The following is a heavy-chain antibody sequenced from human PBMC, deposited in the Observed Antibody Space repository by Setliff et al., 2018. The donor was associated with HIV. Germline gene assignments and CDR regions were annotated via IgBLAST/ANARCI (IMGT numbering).Heavy chain of an antibody. Sequence: ASVKVSCKASGYNFGFYGISWVRQAPGQGLEWMGWVNEDNGDRNFAPSVQGRIALTTDTSTNTAYMELTNLRSDDTALYFCVRNSFPEGVTGTGPLFDYWGQGTLVTVSS. J-gene: IGHJ4*02. CDR1: GYNFGFYG. CDR3: VRNSFPEGVTGTGPLFDY. V-gene: IGHV1-18*01. D-gene: IGHD6-19*01. CDR2: VNEDNGDR.